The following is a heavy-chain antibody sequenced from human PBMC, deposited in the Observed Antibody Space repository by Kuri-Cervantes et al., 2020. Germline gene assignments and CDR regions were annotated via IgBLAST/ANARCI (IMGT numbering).Heavy chain of an antibody. Sequence: GESLKISCAASGFTFSSYAMHWVRQAPGKGLEWVAVISYDGSNKYYADSVKGRFTISRDNSKNTLYLQMNSLRAEDTVVYYCARGGASFLPDYWGQGTLVTVSS. V-gene: IGHV3-30-3*01. D-gene: IGHD4/OR15-4a*01. J-gene: IGHJ4*02. CDR2: ISYDGSNK. CDR3: ARGGASFLPDY. CDR1: GFTFSSYA.